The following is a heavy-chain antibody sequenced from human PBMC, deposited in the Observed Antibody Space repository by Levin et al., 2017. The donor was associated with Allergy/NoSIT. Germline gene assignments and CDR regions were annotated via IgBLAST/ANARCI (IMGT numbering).Heavy chain of an antibody. Sequence: GESLKISCVASGFNFNIYWMGWVRQAPGKGLEWVANIKPDGSENHFVDSVKGRFTISRDNAKNSLYLQMQTLRDEDTALYYCARDSRVSPGTMDVWGQGTTVTVSS. CDR1: GFNFNIYW. CDR2: IKPDGSEN. J-gene: IGHJ6*02. V-gene: IGHV3-7*01. CDR3: ARDSRVSPGTMDV.